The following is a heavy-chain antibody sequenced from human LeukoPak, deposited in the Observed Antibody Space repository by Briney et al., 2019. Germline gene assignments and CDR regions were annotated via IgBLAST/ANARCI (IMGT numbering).Heavy chain of an antibody. CDR2: ISSSSSYI. J-gene: IGHJ4*02. Sequence: GGSLRLSCAASGFTFSSYSINWVRQAPGKGLEWVSSISSSSSYIYYADPVKGRFTISRDNSKNTLYPQMNSLRAEDTAVYYCARAGYCSGGSCVDYWGQGTLVTVSS. CDR3: ARAGYCSGGSCVDY. V-gene: IGHV3-21*04. D-gene: IGHD2-15*01. CDR1: GFTFSSYS.